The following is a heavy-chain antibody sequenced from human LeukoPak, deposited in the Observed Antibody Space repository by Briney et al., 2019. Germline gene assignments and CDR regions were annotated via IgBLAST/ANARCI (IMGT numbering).Heavy chain of an antibody. D-gene: IGHD6-13*01. Sequence: PSETLSLTCAVYGGSFSGYYWSWIRQPPGKGLEWIGEINHSGSTNYNPPLKSRVTISVDTSKHQFSLKLSAVTAADTAVYYCASRVSRQQLVLRAFDIWGQGTMVTVSS. V-gene: IGHV4-34*01. CDR3: ASRVSRQQLVLRAFDI. J-gene: IGHJ3*02. CDR2: INHSGST. CDR1: GGSFSGYY.